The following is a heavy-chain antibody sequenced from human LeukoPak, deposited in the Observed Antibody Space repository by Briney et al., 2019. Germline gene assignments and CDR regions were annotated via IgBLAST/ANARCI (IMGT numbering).Heavy chain of an antibody. Sequence: GGSLRLSCAASGFTFSSYGMSWVRQAPGKGLEWVSAISGSGGSTYYADSVKGRFTISRDNSKNTLYLQMNSLRAEDTAVYYCANGRHYDILTGYYWGQGTLVTASS. CDR3: ANGRHYDILTGYY. J-gene: IGHJ4*02. CDR2: ISGSGGST. D-gene: IGHD3-9*01. CDR1: GFTFSSYG. V-gene: IGHV3-23*01.